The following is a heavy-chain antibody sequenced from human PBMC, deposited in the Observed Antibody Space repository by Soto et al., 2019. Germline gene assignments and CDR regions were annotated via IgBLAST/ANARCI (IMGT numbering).Heavy chain of an antibody. CDR2: IYYSGST. CDR1: GGSISSSSSY. CDR3: AKGGSGSYSNAFDI. Sequence: SETLSLTCAVSGGSISSSSSYWGWIRQPPGKGLEWIGSIYYSGSTYYNPSLKSRVTISVDTSKNQFSLKLSSVTAADTAVYYCAKGGSGSYSNAFDIWGQGTMVT. V-gene: IGHV4-39*01. D-gene: IGHD3-10*01. J-gene: IGHJ3*02.